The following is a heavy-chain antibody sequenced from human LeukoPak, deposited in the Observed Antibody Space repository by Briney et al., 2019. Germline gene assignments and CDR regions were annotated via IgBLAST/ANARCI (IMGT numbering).Heavy chain of an antibody. Sequence: SETLSLTCTVSGGSISSSSYYWTWVRQPAGKGLEWIGRIYTSGSTNYNPSLKSRVTISVDTSKNQFSLKLSSVTAADTAVYYCARGGAIPLIWGQGTMVTVSS. D-gene: IGHD1-26*01. V-gene: IGHV4-61*02. CDR2: IYTSGST. CDR1: GGSISSSSYY. J-gene: IGHJ3*02. CDR3: ARGGAIPLI.